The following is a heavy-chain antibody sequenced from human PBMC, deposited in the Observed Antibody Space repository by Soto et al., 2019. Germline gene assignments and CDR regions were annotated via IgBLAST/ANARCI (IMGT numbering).Heavy chain of an antibody. J-gene: IGHJ6*02. V-gene: IGHV5-51*01. CDR1: GYSFTSYC. CDR3: ARREVIYGMDV. Sequence: GASLKLSCTGSGYSFTSYCIGWVRQMPGKGLEWMGIIYPGDSDTRYSPSFQGQVTISADKSISTAYLQWSSLKASDTAMYYCARREVIYGMDVWGQGTTVTVSS. CDR2: IYPGDSDT. D-gene: IGHD3-10*01.